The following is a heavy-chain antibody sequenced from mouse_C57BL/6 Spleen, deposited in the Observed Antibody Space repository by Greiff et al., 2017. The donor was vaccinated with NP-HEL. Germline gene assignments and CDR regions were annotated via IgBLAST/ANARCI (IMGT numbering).Heavy chain of an antibody. D-gene: IGHD2-4*01. CDR3: ARYYYDYDRYFGV. V-gene: IGHV1-55*01. Sequence: QVQLQQSGAELVKPGASVKMSCKASGYPFTSYWITWVQQRPGHGLEWIGVISPGSGRTTYYALFYSQATLPVDTTSSPAYMQLSSLTSEDSAVYYCARYYYDYDRYFGVWGTGTTVTVAS. J-gene: IGHJ1*03. CDR2: ISPGSGRT. CDR1: GYPFTSYW.